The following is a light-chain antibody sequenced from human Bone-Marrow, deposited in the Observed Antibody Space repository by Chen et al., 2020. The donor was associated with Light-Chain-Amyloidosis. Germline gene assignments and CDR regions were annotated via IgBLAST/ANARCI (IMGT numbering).Light chain of an antibody. CDR3: SSFTSSSSYV. V-gene: IGLV2-14*01. J-gene: IGLJ1*01. Sequence: QSALTQPASVSGSPGQSITISCTGTSGDVGTYDYVSWYQQHPGKAPKVMIYAVSNRPSGVSTRFSGSKSGNTASLTISGLQAEDEADYYCSSFTSSSSYVFGPGTKVTVL. CDR2: AVS. CDR1: SGDVGTYDY.